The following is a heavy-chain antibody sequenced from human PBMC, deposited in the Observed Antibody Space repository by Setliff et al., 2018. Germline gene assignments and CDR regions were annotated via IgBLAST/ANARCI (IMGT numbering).Heavy chain of an antibody. Sequence: GASVKVSCKASGYTFTRYAMNWVRQAPGQGLEWMGWTNTNTGNPTYAQGFTGRFVFSSDTSVSTAYLQISSLKAEDTAVYYCARDSSGWSGFSRLVGVYYYYMDVWGKGTTVTVSS. D-gene: IGHD6-19*01. CDR2: TNTNTGNP. CDR3: ARDSSGWSGFSRLVGVYYYYMDV. J-gene: IGHJ6*03. CDR1: GYTFTRYA. V-gene: IGHV7-4-1*02.